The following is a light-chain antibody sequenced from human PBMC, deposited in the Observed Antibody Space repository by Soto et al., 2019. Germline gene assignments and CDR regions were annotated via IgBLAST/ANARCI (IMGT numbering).Light chain of an antibody. CDR3: QQYDNLPPDT. CDR2: DAS. J-gene: IGKJ2*01. CDR1: QDISNY. V-gene: IGKV1-33*01. Sequence: DIQMTQSPSSLSASVGDRVTITCQASQDISNYLNWYQQKPGKAPKLLIYDASNLETGAPSRFSGSGSGTDVTFTISSLQPEDIATYYCQQYDNLPPDTFGQGTKLEIK.